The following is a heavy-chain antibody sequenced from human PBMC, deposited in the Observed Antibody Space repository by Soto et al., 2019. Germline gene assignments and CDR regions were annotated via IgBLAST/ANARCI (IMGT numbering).Heavy chain of an antibody. J-gene: IGHJ3*02. CDR1: GFTVSSSY. D-gene: IGHD1-20*01. V-gene: IGHV3-53*02. CDR3: AREVPGDNGVLDI. CDR2: IYGGGST. Sequence: EVQVVETGGGLIQPGGSLRLSCAASGFTVSSSYMSWVRQAPGRGLEWVSVIYGGGSTYYADSVKGRLTISRDNSKNTLYLQMNSLRAEDTAVYYCAREVPGDNGVLDIWGQGTMVTVSS.